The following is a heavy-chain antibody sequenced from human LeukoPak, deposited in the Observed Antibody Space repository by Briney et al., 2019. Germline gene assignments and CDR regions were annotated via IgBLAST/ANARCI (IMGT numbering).Heavy chain of an antibody. Sequence: SETLSLTCTVSGGSISSYYWSWIRQPAGKGLEWIGRIYTSGSTNYNPSLKSRVTISLDTSKNQFSLKLSSVTAADTAIYYCARGQYYYNSRGSNWFDPWGQGMLVTVSS. CDR1: GGSISSYY. D-gene: IGHD3-22*01. CDR3: ARGQYYYNSRGSNWFDP. CDR2: IYTSGST. V-gene: IGHV4-4*07. J-gene: IGHJ5*02.